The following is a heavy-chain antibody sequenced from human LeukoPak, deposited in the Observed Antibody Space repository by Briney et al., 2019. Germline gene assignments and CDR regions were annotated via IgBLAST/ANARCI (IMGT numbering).Heavy chain of an antibody. Sequence: PGGSLRLSCAASGFTFSTYTMHWVRQAPGKGLEWVAVIYYDGSKKYYADSVEGRFTISRDNSKNTLYLHMKSLRVEDTAVYYCARGPDGYNSHFDYWGQGTLVTVSS. J-gene: IGHJ4*02. V-gene: IGHV3-30-3*01. CDR3: ARGPDGYNSHFDY. CDR2: IYYDGSKK. D-gene: IGHD5-24*01. CDR1: GFTFSTYT.